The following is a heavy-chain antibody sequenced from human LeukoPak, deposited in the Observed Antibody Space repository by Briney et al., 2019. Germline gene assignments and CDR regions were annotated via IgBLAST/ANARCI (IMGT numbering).Heavy chain of an antibody. D-gene: IGHD6-13*01. J-gene: IGHJ4*02. Sequence: ASVKVSRKASGYTFTGYYMHWVRQAPGQGLEWMGWINPNSGGTNYAQKFQGRVTMTRDTSISTAYMELSRLRSDDTAVYYCARTSEQQLAIFDYWGQGTLVTVSS. CDR3: ARTSEQQLAIFDY. CDR1: GYTFTGYY. CDR2: INPNSGGT. V-gene: IGHV1-2*02.